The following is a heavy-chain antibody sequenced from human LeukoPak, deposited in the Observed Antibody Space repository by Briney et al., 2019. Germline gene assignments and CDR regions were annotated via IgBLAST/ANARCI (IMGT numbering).Heavy chain of an antibody. J-gene: IGHJ4*02. D-gene: IGHD3-10*01. CDR1: GFSFLNYW. CDR2: IKQDGNEK. CDR3: ARDTLGEGEDANYAVYYFDY. Sequence: GGSLRLSCVASGFSFLNYWMSWVRQAPGKGLEWVANIKQDGNEKYYVDSVKGRFTISRDNAKNSLDLQMNSLRAEDTAVYYCARDTLGEGEDANYAVYYFDYWGQGTPVTVSS. V-gene: IGHV3-7*01.